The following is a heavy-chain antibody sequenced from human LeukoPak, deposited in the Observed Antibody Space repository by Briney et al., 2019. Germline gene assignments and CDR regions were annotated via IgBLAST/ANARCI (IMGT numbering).Heavy chain of an antibody. J-gene: IGHJ6*03. CDR1: GFTLSNHW. Sequence: GGSLRLSCAASGFTLSNHWMIWVRQAPGKGLECVANIKQDGIEKYYLDSVKGRFTISRDNAKNSLYLQMNSLGAEDTAVYYCARNHYYFYYMDVWGKGTTVTVSS. CDR3: ARNHYYFYYMDV. CDR2: IKQDGIEK. V-gene: IGHV3-7*01.